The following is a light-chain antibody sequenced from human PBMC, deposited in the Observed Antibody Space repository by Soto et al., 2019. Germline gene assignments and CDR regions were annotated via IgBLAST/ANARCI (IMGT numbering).Light chain of an antibody. V-gene: IGKV3D-20*02. CDR3: QQRSNWFT. J-gene: IGKJ3*01. CDR2: GAS. Sequence: DIVLTQSPGTLYLSPGERATLSCRASQIVSSSYLAWYQQRPGQAPRLLIYGASSRATGIPDRFSGSGSGTDFTLTISRLEPEDFAVYYCQQRSNWFTFGPGTKVDIK. CDR1: QIVSSSY.